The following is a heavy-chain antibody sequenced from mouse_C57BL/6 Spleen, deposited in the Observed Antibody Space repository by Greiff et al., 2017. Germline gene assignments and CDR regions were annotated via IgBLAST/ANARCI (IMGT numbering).Heavy chain of an antibody. CDR3: ARRGLGGYFDY. Sequence: QVQLQQPGAELVKPGASVKLSCKASGYTFTSYWMHWVKQRPGQGLEWIGMIHPNSGSTNYNEKFKSKATLTVDKSSSTAYMQLSSLTSEDSAVYYCARRGLGGYFDYWGQGTTLTVSS. CDR2: IHPNSGST. J-gene: IGHJ2*01. V-gene: IGHV1-64*01. CDR1: GYTFTSYW. D-gene: IGHD4-1*01.